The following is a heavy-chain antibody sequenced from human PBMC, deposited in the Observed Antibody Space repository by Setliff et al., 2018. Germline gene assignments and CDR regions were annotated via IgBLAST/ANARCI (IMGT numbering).Heavy chain of an antibody. V-gene: IGHV3-23*01. Sequence: LRLSCAASGFTFSTHSMSWVRQAPGKGLEWVSAISGDSASIYYGDSVEGRFTISRDNSKNALYLQMNSLRAEDTAIYYCANHNPARWAVTGTPLDYWGQGTLVTVSS. J-gene: IGHJ4*02. CDR2: ISGDSASI. CDR3: ANHNPARWAVTGTPLDY. CDR1: GFTFSTHS. D-gene: IGHD6-19*01.